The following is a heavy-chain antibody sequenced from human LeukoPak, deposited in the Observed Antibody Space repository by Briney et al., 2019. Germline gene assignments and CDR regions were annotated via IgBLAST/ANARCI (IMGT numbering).Heavy chain of an antibody. J-gene: IGHJ6*03. CDR1: GYTFTSYD. D-gene: IGHD5-18*01. V-gene: IGHV1-8*01. Sequence: ASVKVSCKASGYTFTSYDINWVRQATGQGLEWMGWMNPNSGSTGYAQKFQGRVTMTRNTSISTAYMELSSLRSEDTAVYYCARDNGGTAMAYYSYYYMDVWGKGTTVTISS. CDR3: ARDNGGTAMAYYSYYYMDV. CDR2: MNPNSGST.